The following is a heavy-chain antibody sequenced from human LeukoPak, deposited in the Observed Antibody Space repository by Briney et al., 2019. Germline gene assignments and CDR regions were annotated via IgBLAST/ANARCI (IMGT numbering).Heavy chain of an antibody. J-gene: IGHJ4*02. V-gene: IGHV3-21*01. D-gene: IGHD2-15*01. CDR2: ISSSSSYI. Sequence: GGSLRLPCAASGFTFSSYSMNWVRQAPGKGLEWVSSISSSSSYIYYADSVKGRFTISRDNAKNSLYLQMNSLRAEDTAVYYCARMHCSGGSCYSVWYYFDYWGQGTLVTVSS. CDR3: ARMHCSGGSCYSVWYYFDY. CDR1: GFTFSSYS.